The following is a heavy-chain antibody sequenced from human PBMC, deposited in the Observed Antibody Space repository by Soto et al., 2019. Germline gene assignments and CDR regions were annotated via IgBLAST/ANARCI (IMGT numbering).Heavy chain of an antibody. Sequence: QVQLQESGPGLVKPSQTLSLTCTVSGDPITSGGYYWTWLRQHPGEGLEWIGYIYYNGGSYYNPSLKSRVTISGDTSKNQVSLRLSSVTAADTALYYCARGVGLGYFDYWGQGTLVTVSS. CDR2: IYYNGGS. D-gene: IGHD1-26*01. J-gene: IGHJ4*02. CDR1: GDPITSGGYY. CDR3: ARGVGLGYFDY. V-gene: IGHV4-31*03.